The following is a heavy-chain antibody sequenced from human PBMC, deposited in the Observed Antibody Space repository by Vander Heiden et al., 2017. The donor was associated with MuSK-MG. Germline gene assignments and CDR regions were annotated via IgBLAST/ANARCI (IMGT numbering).Heavy chain of an antibody. CDR1: GASIRLTTPH. J-gene: IGHJ5*02. D-gene: IGHD4-17*01. Sequence: QLQLQESGPGLVMPSETLSLPCTVSGASIRLTTPHWVWTRPPPGKGLGWIGNLYYSGSTYCNPSLKSRLTISVDTSKSQFSLKLSSVTAADTAVYYCARGTYDGDYILSWGQGALVTVSS. V-gene: IGHV4-39*01. CDR2: LYYSGST. CDR3: ARGTYDGDYILS.